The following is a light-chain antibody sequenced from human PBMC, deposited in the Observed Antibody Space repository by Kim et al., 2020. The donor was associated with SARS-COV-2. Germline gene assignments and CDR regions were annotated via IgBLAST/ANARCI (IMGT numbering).Light chain of an antibody. Sequence: GKRVTVSCTQSSDCIAINYKQWYQQRPGSAATTVIYEDKQSASEVPDRFSGSIDSSANSVSLTISGLKTEDEADYYCQSYDSSNQVFGGGTQLTVL. CDR3: QSYDSSNQV. V-gene: IGLV6-57*03. J-gene: IGLJ3*02. CDR2: EDK. CDR1: SDCIAINY.